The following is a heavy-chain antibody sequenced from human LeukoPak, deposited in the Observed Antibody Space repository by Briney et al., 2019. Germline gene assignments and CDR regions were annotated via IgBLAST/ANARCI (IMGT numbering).Heavy chain of an antibody. CDR2: ISYDGSNK. Sequence: GGSLRLSCAASGFTFSSYGMHWVRQAPGKGLEWVAVISYDGSNKYYADSVKGRFTISRDNSKNTLYLQMNSLRAEDTAVYYCAKDPGSYGRGYWGQGTLVTVSS. J-gene: IGHJ4*02. V-gene: IGHV3-30*18. D-gene: IGHD5-18*01. CDR1: GFTFSSYG. CDR3: AKDPGSYGRGY.